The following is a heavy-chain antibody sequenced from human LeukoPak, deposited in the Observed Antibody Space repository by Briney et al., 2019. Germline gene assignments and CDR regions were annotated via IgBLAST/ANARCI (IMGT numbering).Heavy chain of an antibody. D-gene: IGHD3-9*01. CDR2: ITGSGGIT. Sequence: PGGSLRLSCVASGFTFSNYAMSWVRQAPEKGLEWVSAITGSGGITYYADSVKGRFTISRDNSKNTLYLQMNSLRAEDTAVYYCAKWGDYDVLTGYYDPDYWGQGTLVTVSS. J-gene: IGHJ4*02. V-gene: IGHV3-23*01. CDR3: AKWGDYDVLTGYYDPDY. CDR1: GFTFSNYA.